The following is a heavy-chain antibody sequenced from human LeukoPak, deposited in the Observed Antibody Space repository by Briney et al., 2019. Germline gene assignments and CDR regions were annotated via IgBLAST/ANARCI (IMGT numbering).Heavy chain of an antibody. J-gene: IGHJ3*02. CDR2: ISWNSGSI. Sequence: GGSLRLSCAASGFTFSNYSMNWVRQAPGKGLEWVSGISWNSGSIGYADSVKGRFTISRDNAKNSLYLQMNSLRAEDTALYYCAKDIARYCSGGSCSQGAFDIWGQGTMVTVSS. D-gene: IGHD2-15*01. V-gene: IGHV3-9*01. CDR3: AKDIARYCSGGSCSQGAFDI. CDR1: GFTFSNYS.